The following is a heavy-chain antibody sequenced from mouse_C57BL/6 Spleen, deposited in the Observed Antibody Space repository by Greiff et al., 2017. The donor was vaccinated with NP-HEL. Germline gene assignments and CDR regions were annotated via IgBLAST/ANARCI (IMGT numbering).Heavy chain of an antibody. CDR3: ARSTVAVFDY. CDR2: IHPNSGST. J-gene: IGHJ2*01. D-gene: IGHD1-1*01. CDR1: GYTFTTYW. Sequence: QVQLQQPGAELVKPGASVKLSCKASGYTFTTYWMHWVKQRPGQGLEWIGIIHPNSGSTNYNEKFKSKATLTVDKSYSTAYRQLSSLTSEDSAVYCCARSTVAVFDYWGQGTTLTVSS. V-gene: IGHV1-64*01.